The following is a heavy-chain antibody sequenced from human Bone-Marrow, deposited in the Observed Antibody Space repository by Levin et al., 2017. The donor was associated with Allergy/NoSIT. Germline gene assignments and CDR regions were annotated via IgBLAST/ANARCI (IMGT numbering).Heavy chain of an antibody. D-gene: IGHD1-1*01. V-gene: IGHV4-59*01. CDR1: GGSISADY. CDR3: ARGGTSSKYFDY. Sequence: SETLSLTCTVSGGSISADYWSWIRQPPGQGLEWIAWISYSGDTNYNPSLKSRVTISADTSKNQFSLKQSSVTAADTAVFYCARGGTSSKYFDYWGRGTLVTVSP. J-gene: IGHJ4*02. CDR2: ISYSGDT.